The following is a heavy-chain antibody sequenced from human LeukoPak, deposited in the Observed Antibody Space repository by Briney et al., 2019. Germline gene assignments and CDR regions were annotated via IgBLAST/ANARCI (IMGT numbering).Heavy chain of an antibody. Sequence: SETLSLTCTVSGGSISSYYCSWIRQPAGKGLEWIGRIYTSGSTNYNPSLKSRVTMSVDTSKNQFSLKLSSVTAADTAVYYCARVAEPLTFGWLGYNWFDPWGQGTLVTVSS. CDR2: IYTSGST. J-gene: IGHJ5*02. V-gene: IGHV4-4*07. CDR1: GGSISSYY. CDR3: ARVAEPLTFGWLGYNWFDP. D-gene: IGHD6-19*01.